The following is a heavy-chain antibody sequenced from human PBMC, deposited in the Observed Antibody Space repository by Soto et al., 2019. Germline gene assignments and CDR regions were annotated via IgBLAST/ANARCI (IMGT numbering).Heavy chain of an antibody. J-gene: IGHJ6*03. CDR3: ASGTKLVPAAHYYYYYMDV. CDR2: ISSSSSYI. D-gene: IGHD2-2*01. CDR1: GFTFSSYS. V-gene: IGHV3-21*01. Sequence: GGSLRLSCAASGFTFSSYSMNWVRQAPGKGLEWVSSISSSSSYIYYADSVKGRFTISRDNAKNSPYLQMNSLRAEDTAVYYCASGTKLVPAAHYYYYYMDVWGKGTTVTVSS.